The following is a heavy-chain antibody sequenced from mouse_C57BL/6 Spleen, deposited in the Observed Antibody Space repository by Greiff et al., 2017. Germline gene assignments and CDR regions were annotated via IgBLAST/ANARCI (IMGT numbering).Heavy chain of an antibody. D-gene: IGHD2-4*01. CDR3: AREGLYYDPWFAY. CDR2: IYPRDGST. CDR1: GYTFTDHT. V-gene: IGHV1-78*01. Sequence: VQLVESDAELVKPGASVKISCKVSGYTFTDHTIHWMKQRPEQGLEWIGYIYPRDGSTKYNEKFKGKATLTADKSSSTAYMQLNSLTSEDSAVYFCAREGLYYDPWFAYWGQGTLVTVSA. J-gene: IGHJ3*01.